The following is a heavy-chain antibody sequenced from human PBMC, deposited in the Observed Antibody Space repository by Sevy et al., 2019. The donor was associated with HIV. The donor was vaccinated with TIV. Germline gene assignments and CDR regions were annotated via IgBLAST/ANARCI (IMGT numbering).Heavy chain of an antibody. J-gene: IGHJ6*03. Sequence: GGSLRLSCAASGFTFSSYGMHWVRQAPGKGLEWVAVIYSGGSTYYADSVKGRFTISRDNSKNTLYLQMNSLRAEDTAVYYCARARGYSYGYHYYYYMDVWGKGTTVTVSS. CDR1: GFTFSSYG. D-gene: IGHD5-18*01. CDR3: ARARGYSYGYHYYYYMDV. V-gene: IGHV3-53*01. CDR2: IYSGGST.